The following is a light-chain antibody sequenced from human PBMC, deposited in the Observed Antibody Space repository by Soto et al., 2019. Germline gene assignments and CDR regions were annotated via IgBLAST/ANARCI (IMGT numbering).Light chain of an antibody. CDR3: QPYSNWWS. Sequence: EIVMPQSPATLSVSPGERATLACRASQSINSNLAWYQQNPGQATRLLIYGSSTRSTGVPASFSGSGSGTEFSLTMSSLQSEGFAVYYRQPYSNWWSFGQGTKVDIK. CDR1: QSINSN. CDR2: GSS. V-gene: IGKV3-15*01. J-gene: IGKJ1*01.